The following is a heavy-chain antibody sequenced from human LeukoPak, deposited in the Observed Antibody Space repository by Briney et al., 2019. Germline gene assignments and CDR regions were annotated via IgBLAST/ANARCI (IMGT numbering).Heavy chain of an antibody. D-gene: IGHD3-22*01. CDR3: ARRGSGVVVITGYLFDY. CDR1: GFKFDDYG. CDR2: ITSSSSYI. J-gene: IGHJ4*02. V-gene: IGHV3-21*01. Sequence: GGSLRLSCTASGFKFDDYGMTWVRQAPGKGLEWVSSITSSSSYIYYADSVKGRFAISRDNAKNSLYLQMNSLRAEDTAVYYCARRGSGVVVITGYLFDYWGQGTLVTVSS.